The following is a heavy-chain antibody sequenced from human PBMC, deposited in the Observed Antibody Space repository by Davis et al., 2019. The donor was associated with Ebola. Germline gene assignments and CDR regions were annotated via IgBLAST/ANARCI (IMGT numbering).Heavy chain of an antibody. Sequence: PSETLSLTCAVYGGSFSGYYWSWIRQPPGKGLEWIGEINHSGSTNYNPSLKSRVTISVDTSKNQFSLKPSSVTAANTAVYYGAGGGMATAYGLGVWAKGPRSPSPQ. CDR3: AGGGMATAYGLGV. D-gene: IGHD6-25*01. J-gene: IGHJ6*04. CDR2: INHSGST. V-gene: IGHV4-34*01. CDR1: GGSFSGYY.